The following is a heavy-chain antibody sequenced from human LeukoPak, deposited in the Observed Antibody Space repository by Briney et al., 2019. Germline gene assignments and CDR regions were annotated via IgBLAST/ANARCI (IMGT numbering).Heavy chain of an antibody. V-gene: IGHV3-66*01. J-gene: IGHJ5*02. CDR1: GFTVSSND. CDR3: ARDRESLRIAARHKAHNWFDP. CDR2: VYSDGTT. Sequence: GGSLRLSCAASGFTVSSNDMSWVRQAPGKGLEWVSVVYSDGTTHYADSVKGRFTISRDNAKNTLYLQMNSLRAEDTAVYYCARDRESLRIAARHKAHNWFDPWGQGTLVTVSS. D-gene: IGHD6-6*01.